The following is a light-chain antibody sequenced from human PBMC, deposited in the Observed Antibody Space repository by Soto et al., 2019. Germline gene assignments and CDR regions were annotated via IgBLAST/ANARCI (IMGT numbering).Light chain of an antibody. V-gene: IGKV1-12*01. CDR1: QGMRSW. Sequence: ILMTQSPPSVSASVGDRVNTTWRASQGMRSWIDWYQQKPVKAPKLLIYTVSSLQSWVPSRFSGSGSGTDFNLTLRSLQNEDFATYYCQPAKSFPLTFGGGTKEAIK. CDR2: TVS. CDR3: QPAKSFPLT. J-gene: IGKJ4*01.